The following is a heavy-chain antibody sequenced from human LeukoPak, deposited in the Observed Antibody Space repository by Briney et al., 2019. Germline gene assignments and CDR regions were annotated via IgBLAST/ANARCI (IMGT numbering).Heavy chain of an antibody. CDR3: ARGLRWSDY. J-gene: IGHJ4*02. D-gene: IGHD4-23*01. Sequence: SETRSLTCTVSGASISSYYWTWIRQPPGKGLEWIGSSYYSGSTNYNPSLKSRVTISVDTSNNQFSLKVSSVTAADTAVYYCARGLRWSDYRGQGTLVTVSS. CDR2: SYYSGST. V-gene: IGHV4-59*01. CDR1: GASISSYY.